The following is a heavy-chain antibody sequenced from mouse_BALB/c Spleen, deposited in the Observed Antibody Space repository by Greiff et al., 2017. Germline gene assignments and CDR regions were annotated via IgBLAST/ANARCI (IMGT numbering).Heavy chain of an antibody. CDR3: TRDPITTVVAKGFWYFDV. CDR1: GFTFSSYT. J-gene: IGHJ1*01. CDR2: ISSGGSYT. D-gene: IGHD1-1*01. Sequence: DVMLVESGGGLVKPGGSLKLSCAASGFTFSSYTMSWVRQTPEKRLEWVATISSGGSYTYYPDSVKGRFTISRDNAKNTLYLQMSSLKSEDTAMYYCTRDPITTVVAKGFWYFDVWGAGTTVTVSS. V-gene: IGHV5-6-4*01.